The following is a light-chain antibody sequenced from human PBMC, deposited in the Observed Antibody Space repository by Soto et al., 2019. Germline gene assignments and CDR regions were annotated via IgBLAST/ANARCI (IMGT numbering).Light chain of an antibody. V-gene: IGKV1-39*01. CDR2: VAS. CDR3: QQSWSVPLT. J-gene: IGKJ4*01. Sequence: DLLLTQSPSSLSASVGDSVTITCRASQGISTYLNWYQQKPGKAPNLLIYVASKLQTGVPSRFNGSRSGTDFTLTIASLQPADFATYYCQQSWSVPLTFGGGTKVEIK. CDR1: QGISTY.